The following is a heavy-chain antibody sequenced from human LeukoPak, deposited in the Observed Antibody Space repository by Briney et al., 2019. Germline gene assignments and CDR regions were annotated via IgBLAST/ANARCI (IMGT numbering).Heavy chain of an antibody. J-gene: IGHJ6*03. CDR2: IYYSGIT. Sequence: PSETLSLTCSVSGASISSYYWSWIRQPPGKGLEWIGYIYYSGITNYNPSLKSRVTISVDTSKNQFSLKLRSVTAADTAVYYCARSVVVPAARKYYYYYYMDVWGKGTTVTVSS. CDR3: ARSVVVPAARKYYYYYYMDV. D-gene: IGHD2-2*01. CDR1: GASISSYY. V-gene: IGHV4-59*08.